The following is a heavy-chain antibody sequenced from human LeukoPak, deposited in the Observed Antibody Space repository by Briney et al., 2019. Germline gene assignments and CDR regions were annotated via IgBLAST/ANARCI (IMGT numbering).Heavy chain of an antibody. Sequence: SETLSLTCTVSGGSISSYYWSWIRQPPGKGLEWIGYIYYSGSTNYNPSLKSRVTISVDTSKNQFSLKLSSVTAADTAVYYYARGIRDDYYDSSGYEFDYWGQGTLVTVSS. J-gene: IGHJ4*02. CDR3: ARGIRDDYYDSSGYEFDY. CDR2: IYYSGST. V-gene: IGHV4-59*01. D-gene: IGHD3-22*01. CDR1: GGSISSYY.